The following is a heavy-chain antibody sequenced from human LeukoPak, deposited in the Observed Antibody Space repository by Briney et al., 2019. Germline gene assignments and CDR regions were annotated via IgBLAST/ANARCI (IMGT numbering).Heavy chain of an antibody. CDR3: ARAYGSGTLDWFDP. D-gene: IGHD3-10*01. V-gene: IGHV3-21*01. J-gene: IGHJ5*02. Sequence: GGSLRLSCAASGFTFSSYGMNWVRQAPGKGLEWVSSISSSSSYIYYADSVKGRFTISRDNAKNSLYLQMNSLRAEDTAVYYCARAYGSGTLDWFDPWGQGTLVTVSS. CDR1: GFTFSSYG. CDR2: ISSSSSYI.